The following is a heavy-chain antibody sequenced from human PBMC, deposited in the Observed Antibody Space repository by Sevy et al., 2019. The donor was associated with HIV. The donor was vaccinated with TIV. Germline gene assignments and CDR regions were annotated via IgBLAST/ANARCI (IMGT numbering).Heavy chain of an antibody. V-gene: IGHV3-74*01. CDR1: GFTFSSYW. CDR3: ARDHLYYYDSSGYKASGQWSAFDI. J-gene: IGHJ3*02. CDR2: INSDGSST. D-gene: IGHD3-22*01. Sequence: GGSLRLSCAASGFTFSSYWMHWVRQAPGKGLVWVSRINSDGSSTSYADSVKGQFTISRDNAKNTLYLQMNSLRAEDTAVYYCARDHLYYYDSSGYKASGQWSAFDIWGQGTMVTVSS.